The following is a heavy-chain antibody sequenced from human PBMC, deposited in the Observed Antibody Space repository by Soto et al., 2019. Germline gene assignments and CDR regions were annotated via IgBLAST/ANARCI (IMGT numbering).Heavy chain of an antibody. CDR1: GLSLSCYY. V-gene: IGHV4-34*01. CDR3: ARGQAPTIFGVVIYYYYGMDV. CDR2: INHSGST. J-gene: IGHJ6*02. D-gene: IGHD3-3*01. Sequence: SATLSLTCAVDGLSLSCYYWIWIRQPPGKGLESIGEINHSGSTNYNPSLKSRVTISVDTSKNQFSLKLSSVTAADTAVYYCARGQAPTIFGVVIYYYYGMDVWGQGTTVTVSS.